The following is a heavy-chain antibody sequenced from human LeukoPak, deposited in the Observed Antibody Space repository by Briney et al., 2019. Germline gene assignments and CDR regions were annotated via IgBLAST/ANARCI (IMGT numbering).Heavy chain of an antibody. D-gene: IGHD3-22*01. V-gene: IGHV4-61*02. CDR3: AREHDSSGSHFDY. CDR1: GGSISSGSYY. J-gene: IGHJ4*02. Sequence: SQTLSLTCTVSGGSISSGSYYWSWIRQPAGKGLEWIGRIYTSGSTNYNPSLKSRVTISVDTSKNQFSLKLSSVTAADTAVYYCAREHDSSGSHFDYWGQGTLVTVSP. CDR2: IYTSGST.